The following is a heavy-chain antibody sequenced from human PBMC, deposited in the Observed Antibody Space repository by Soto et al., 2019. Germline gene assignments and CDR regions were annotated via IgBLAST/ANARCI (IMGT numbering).Heavy chain of an antibody. D-gene: IGHD6-13*01. V-gene: IGHV1-24*01. J-gene: IGHJ6*02. Sequence: ASVKVSCKVSGYTLTELSMHWVRQAPGKGLEWMGGFDPEDGETIYAQKFQGRVTMTEDTSTDTAYMELSSLRSEDTAVYYCATGRYSSSWPVTLYYYYGMDVWGQGTTVTVSS. CDR1: GYTLTELS. CDR3: ATGRYSSSWPVTLYYYYGMDV. CDR2: FDPEDGET.